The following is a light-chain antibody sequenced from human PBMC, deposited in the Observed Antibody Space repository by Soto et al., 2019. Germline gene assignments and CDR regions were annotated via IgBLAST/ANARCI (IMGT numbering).Light chain of an antibody. CDR3: QQYGSSPWT. J-gene: IGKJ1*01. Sequence: EIVLTQSPGTLSLSPGERGTLSCRASQSVSRSYLAWYQQKPGQAPRLLMYGASRRATGIPDRFSGSGSGTDFTLTISRLEPEDFAVYYCQQYGSSPWTFGLGTKVEIK. CDR2: GAS. CDR1: QSVSRSY. V-gene: IGKV3-20*01.